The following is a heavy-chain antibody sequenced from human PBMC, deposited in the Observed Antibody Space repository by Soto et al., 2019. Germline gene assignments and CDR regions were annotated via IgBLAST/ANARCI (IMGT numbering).Heavy chain of an antibody. CDR1: GFTFSNAW. Sequence: GGSLRLSCAATGFTFSNAWMNWVRQAPGKGLEWVGRIKSKTDGGTTDYAAPVKGRFTISRDDSKNTLYLQMNSLKTEDTAVYYCTTETIPIRVGATAAFDYWGQGTLVTVSS. CDR2: IKSKTDGGTT. CDR3: TTETIPIRVGATAAFDY. D-gene: IGHD1-26*01. J-gene: IGHJ4*02. V-gene: IGHV3-15*07.